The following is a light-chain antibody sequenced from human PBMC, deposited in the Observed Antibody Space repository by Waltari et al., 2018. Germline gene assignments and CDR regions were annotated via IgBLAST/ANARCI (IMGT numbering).Light chain of an antibody. CDR3: SSYASSK. V-gene: IGLV2-14*01. J-gene: IGLJ2*01. CDR1: SSDIGGHNY. Sequence: QSALTQPASVSGSPGQTITISCTGTSSDIGGHNYVSWYQQHPGKDPKLMIYDVVKRPSGVSNRFSGSKSGNTASLTISGLQAEDDAIYYCSSYASSKFGGGTKLTVL. CDR2: DVV.